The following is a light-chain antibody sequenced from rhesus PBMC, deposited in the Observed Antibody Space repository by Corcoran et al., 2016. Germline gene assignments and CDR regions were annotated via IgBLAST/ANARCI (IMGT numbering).Light chain of an antibody. CDR2: DND. CDR3: TAWDASLSGYI. CDR1: SSNIGTNS. Sequence: QSVLTQPPSASEAARKSVTISCSGSSSNIGTNSVSWYQQVPGTAPKLLIYDNDQRASGVSDRFSGSKSATSASLAISGLQTEDEADYYCTAWDASLSGYIFGAGTRLTVL. V-gene: IGLV1-60*01. J-gene: IGLJ1*01.